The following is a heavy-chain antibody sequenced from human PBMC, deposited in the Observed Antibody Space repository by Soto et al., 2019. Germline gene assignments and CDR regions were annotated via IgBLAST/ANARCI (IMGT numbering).Heavy chain of an antibody. J-gene: IGHJ4*02. D-gene: IGHD6-19*01. V-gene: IGHV5-51*01. CDR1: GYSFTSYW. Sequence: GESLKISCKGSGYSFTSYWIGWVRQMPGKGLEWMGIIYPGDSDTRYSPSFQGQVTISADKSISTAYLQWSSLKASDTAMYYCARDFARFGYSSGWYDYWGQGTLVTVSS. CDR3: ARDFARFGYSSGWYDY. CDR2: IYPGDSDT.